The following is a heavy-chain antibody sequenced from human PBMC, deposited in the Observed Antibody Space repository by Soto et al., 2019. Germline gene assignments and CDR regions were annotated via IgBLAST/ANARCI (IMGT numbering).Heavy chain of an antibody. V-gene: IGHV1-46*01. Sequence: ASVKVSCKASGYTFTSYFIHWVRQAPGRGLEWMGIINPSGGRTNNAQQFQGRVTMTRDTSTSTVYMELSSLRSEDTAVYFCARDWGITIVKGVPKNSYPNYYGGDVWGQGNMVTVSS. J-gene: IGHJ6*02. CDR2: INPSGGRT. CDR1: GYTFTSYF. CDR3: ARDWGITIVKGVPKNSYPNYYGGDV. D-gene: IGHD3-10*01.